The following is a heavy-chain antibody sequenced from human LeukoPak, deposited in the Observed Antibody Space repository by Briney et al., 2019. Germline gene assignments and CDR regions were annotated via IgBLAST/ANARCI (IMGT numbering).Heavy chain of an antibody. CDR3: AKSNGYGLVDI. V-gene: IGHV4-38-2*02. Sequence: PSETLSLTCTVSGYSLSSGYYWGWIREPPGKGLEWIGSIYHNGSTYYNPSLKSRVTISLDTSRNQFSLKLTSVTAADTAVYYCAKSNGYGLVDIWGQGTMVTVSS. CDR2: IYHNGST. D-gene: IGHD3-10*01. J-gene: IGHJ3*02. CDR1: GYSLSSGYY.